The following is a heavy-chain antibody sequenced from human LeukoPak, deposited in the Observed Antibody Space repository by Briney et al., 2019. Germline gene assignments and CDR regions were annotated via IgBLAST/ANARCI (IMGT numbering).Heavy chain of an antibody. CDR2: INGDVRST. V-gene: IGHV3-74*01. Sequence: PGGSLRLSCAASGFTFSNYWMHWVRQAPGVGLVCVSRINGDVRSTNYADSVKGRFTISRDNAKNTLYLQMNSLRAEDTAVYYCAKGWFGELLSVDYWGQGTLVTVSS. D-gene: IGHD3-10*01. J-gene: IGHJ4*02. CDR3: AKGWFGELLSVDY. CDR1: GFTFSNYW.